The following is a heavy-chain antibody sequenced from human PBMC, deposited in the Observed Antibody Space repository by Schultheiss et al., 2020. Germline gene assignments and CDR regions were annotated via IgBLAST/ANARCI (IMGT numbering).Heavy chain of an antibody. CDR3: AREWQWVFDY. J-gene: IGHJ4*02. CDR2: IKSKTDGGTT. V-gene: IGHV3-15*01. Sequence: GGSLRLSCAGSGFTFSTFWMHWVRQAPGKGLEWVGRIKSKTDGGTTDYAAPVKGRFTISRDDSKNTLYLQMNSLKTEDTAVYYCAREWQWVFDYWGQGTLVTVSS. D-gene: IGHD6-19*01. CDR1: GFTFSTFW.